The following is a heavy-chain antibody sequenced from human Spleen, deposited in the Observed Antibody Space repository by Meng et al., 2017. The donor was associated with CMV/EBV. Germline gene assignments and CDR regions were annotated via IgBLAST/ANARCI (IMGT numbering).Heavy chain of an antibody. J-gene: IGHJ4*02. D-gene: IGHD3-16*01. CDR1: GGSFSGYY. V-gene: IGHV4-34*01. Sequence: LSLTCAGYGGSFSGYYWSWIRQPPGKGLEWIGEINHSGSTNYNPSLKSRVTISVDTSKNQFSLKLSSVTAADTAVYYCARGRGGVLDYWGQGTLVTVSS. CDR2: INHSGST. CDR3: ARGRGGVLDY.